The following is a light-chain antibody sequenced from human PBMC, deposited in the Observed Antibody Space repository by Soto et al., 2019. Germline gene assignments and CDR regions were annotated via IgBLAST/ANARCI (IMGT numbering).Light chain of an antibody. CDR3: QAWDSSTAGVV. Sequence: NFMLTQPHSVSESPGKTVTISCTRSSGTIASNYVQWYQQRPGSAPTTVIYEDNQRPSGVPDRFSGSIDSSSNSASLTISGLKAEDEADYYCQAWDSSTAGVVFGGGTKVTVL. V-gene: IGLV6-57*04. J-gene: IGLJ2*01. CDR2: EDN. CDR1: SGTIASNY.